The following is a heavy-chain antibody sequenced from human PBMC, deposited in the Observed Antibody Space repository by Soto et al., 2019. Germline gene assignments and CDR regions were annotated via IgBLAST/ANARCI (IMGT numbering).Heavy chain of an antibody. J-gene: IGHJ6*02. CDR2: IGGYKGNT. D-gene: IGHD5-12*01. V-gene: IGHV1-18*01. Sequence: GASVKVSCKASGYTFTNYGVSWVRQAPGQGLEWMGWIGGYKGNTNYAQKFQGRVTITADESTSTAYMELSSLRSEDTAVYYCASSVAKYYYYGMDVWGQGTTVTVSS. CDR3: ASSVAKYYYYGMDV. CDR1: GYTFTNYG.